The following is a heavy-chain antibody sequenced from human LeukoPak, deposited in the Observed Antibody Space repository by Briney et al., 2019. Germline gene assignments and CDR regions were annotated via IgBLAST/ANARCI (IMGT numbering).Heavy chain of an antibody. D-gene: IGHD5-18*01. CDR2: INGDGRAT. CDR3: AREQVIHVDAFDI. CDR1: GFTFSSHW. V-gene: IGHV3-74*01. J-gene: IGHJ3*02. Sequence: PGGSLRLSCAASGFTFSSHWMHWVRQAPGKGLVWVSRINGDGRATNYADSVKGRFIISRDHAKNTLYLQMNSLRAEDTAVYYCAREQVIHVDAFDIWGLGTMVTVSS.